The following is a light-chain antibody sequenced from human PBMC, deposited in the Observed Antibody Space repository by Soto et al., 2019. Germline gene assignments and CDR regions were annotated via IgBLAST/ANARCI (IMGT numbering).Light chain of an antibody. Sequence: QSALTQPASVSGSPGQSITISCTGTSSDVGGYDFVSWYQQRPGKAPKLFIYDVSNRPSGVSNRFSGSKSGNTASLTISGLQAEDEADYYCTSYTRSDIGVFGGGTKVTVL. CDR3: TSYTRSDIGV. J-gene: IGLJ3*02. CDR2: DVS. CDR1: SSDVGGYDF. V-gene: IGLV2-14*01.